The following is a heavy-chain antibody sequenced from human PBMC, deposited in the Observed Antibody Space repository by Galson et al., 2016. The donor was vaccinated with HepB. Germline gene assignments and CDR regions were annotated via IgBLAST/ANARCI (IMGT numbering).Heavy chain of an antibody. CDR3: ARPRGYDNYFDY. CDR2: IYPGDSDA. Sequence: QSGAEVKKPGESLKISCKDSGNSFATNWIGWVRQMPGKGLEWMGIIYPGDSDARYSPSFRGQVTISADKSISTAYLQWSSLRASDTAMYFCARPRGYDNYFDYWGQGTLVTVSS. V-gene: IGHV5-51*01. CDR1: GNSFATNW. J-gene: IGHJ4*02. D-gene: IGHD5-12*01.